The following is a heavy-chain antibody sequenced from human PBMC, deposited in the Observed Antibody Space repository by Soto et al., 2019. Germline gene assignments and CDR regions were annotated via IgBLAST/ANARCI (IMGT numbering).Heavy chain of an antibody. CDR3: ASHYYGSGSYYLYFDY. D-gene: IGHD3-10*01. V-gene: IGHV3-48*02. CDR1: GFTFSSYS. J-gene: IGHJ4*02. Sequence: LRLSCAASGFTFSSYSMNWVRQAPGKGLEWVSYISSSSSTIYYADSVKGRFTISRDNAKNSLYLQINSLRDEDTAVYYCASHYYGSGSYYLYFDYWGQGTLVTVSS. CDR2: ISSSSSTI.